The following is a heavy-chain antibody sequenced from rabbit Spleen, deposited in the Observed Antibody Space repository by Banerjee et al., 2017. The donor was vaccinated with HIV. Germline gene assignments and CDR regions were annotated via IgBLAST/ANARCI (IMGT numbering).Heavy chain of an antibody. J-gene: IGHJ6*01. CDR1: GFSFNSGYV. D-gene: IGHD8-1*01. Sequence: QEQLEESGGDLVKPEGSLTLTCTASGFSFNSGYVMCWVRQAPGKGLEWIACVYAGSSGSTYSATWAKGRFTVSKTSSTTVTLQMTSLTAADTATYFCARDTGTSFSTYGMDLWGQGTLVTVS. CDR2: VYAGSSGST. V-gene: IGHV1S45*01. CDR3: ARDTGTSFSTYGMDL.